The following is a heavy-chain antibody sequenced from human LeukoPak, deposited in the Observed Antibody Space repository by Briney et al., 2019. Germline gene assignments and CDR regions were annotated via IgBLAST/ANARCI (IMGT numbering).Heavy chain of an antibody. J-gene: IGHJ6*03. V-gene: IGHV3-7*04. CDR1: GFTFSSYA. CDR2: IKQDGSEK. Sequence: GGSLRLSCAASGFTFSSYAMSWVRQAPGKGLEWVANIKQDGSEKYYVDSVKGRFTISRDNAKNSLYLQMNSLRAEDTAVYYCARALLDIVVVPAALNDYYYYYYYMDVWGKGTTVTVSS. D-gene: IGHD2-2*03. CDR3: ARALLDIVVVPAALNDYYYYYYYMDV.